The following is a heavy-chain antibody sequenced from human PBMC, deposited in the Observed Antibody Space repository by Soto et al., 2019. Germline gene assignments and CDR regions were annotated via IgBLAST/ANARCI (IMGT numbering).Heavy chain of an antibody. Sequence: QVQLVESGGGGVQPGRSLRLSCAASGFTFSSYGMQWVLQAPCMGLEWVAVIWYDVSKTFYADSVKGRFTISRDNSKNTLDLQLSSLLAEDTSVYHCGRDIKDCTNDIFYWNDWGQRTLVTVSS. J-gene: IGHJ4*02. CDR1: GFTFSSYG. CDR3: GRDIKDCTNDIFYWND. V-gene: IGHV3-33*01. CDR2: IWYDVSKT. D-gene: IGHD2-8*01.